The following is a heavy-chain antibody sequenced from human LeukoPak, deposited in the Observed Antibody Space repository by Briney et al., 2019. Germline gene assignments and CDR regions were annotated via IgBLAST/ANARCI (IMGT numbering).Heavy chain of an antibody. D-gene: IGHD6-13*01. J-gene: IGHJ3*02. CDR3: AKDLSSAAAAPDAFDI. CDR2: ISGSGGST. CDR1: GFTFSSYA. Sequence: GGSLRLSCAASGFTFSSYAMSWVRQAPGKGLEWVSAISGSGGSTYYADSVKGRFTISRDNSKNTLYLQMNSLRAEDTAAYYCAKDLSSAAAAPDAFDIWGQGTMVTVSS. V-gene: IGHV3-23*01.